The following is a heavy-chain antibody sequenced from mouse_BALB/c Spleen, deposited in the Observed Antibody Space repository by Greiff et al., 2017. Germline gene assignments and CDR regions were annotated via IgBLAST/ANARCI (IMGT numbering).Heavy chain of an antibody. Sequence: VQLQQSGPELVKPGASVKISCKASGYAFSSSWMNWVKQRPGQGLEWIGRIYPGDGDTNYNGKFKGKATLTADKSSRTAYMQLSSLTSVDSAVYFCARGGYSGAMDYWGQGTSVTVSS. V-gene: IGHV1-82*01. D-gene: IGHD2-3*01. J-gene: IGHJ4*01. CDR1: GYAFSSSW. CDR3: ARGGYSGAMDY. CDR2: IYPGDGDT.